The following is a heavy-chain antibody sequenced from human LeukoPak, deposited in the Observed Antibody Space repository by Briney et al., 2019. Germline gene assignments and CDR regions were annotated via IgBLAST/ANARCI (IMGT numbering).Heavy chain of an antibody. V-gene: IGHV4-30-2*01. CDR2: IYHSAST. CDR3: ARDRNYYDSSGYYNWYFDL. J-gene: IGHJ2*01. D-gene: IGHD3-22*01. CDR1: GGSISSGGYS. Sequence: SETLSLTYAVSGGSISSGGYSWSWIRQPPGKGLEWIGYIYHSASTYYNPSLKSRVTISVDRSKNQFSLKLSSVTAADTAVYYCARDRNYYDSSGYYNWYFDLWGRGTLVTVSS.